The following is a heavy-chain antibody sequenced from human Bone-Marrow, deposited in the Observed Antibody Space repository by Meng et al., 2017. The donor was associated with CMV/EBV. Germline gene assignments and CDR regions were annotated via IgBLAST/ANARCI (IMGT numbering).Heavy chain of an antibody. CDR3: AKDAKQLWLSYLDY. CDR2: ISWDGGST. D-gene: IGHD5-18*01. J-gene: IGHJ4*02. Sequence: GESLKISCAASGFTFDDYTMHWVRQAPGKGLEWVSPISWDGGSTYYADSVKGRFTISRDNSKNSLYLQMNSLRTEDTALYYCAKDAKQLWLSYLDYWGQGTLVTISS. CDR1: GFTFDDYT. V-gene: IGHV3-43*01.